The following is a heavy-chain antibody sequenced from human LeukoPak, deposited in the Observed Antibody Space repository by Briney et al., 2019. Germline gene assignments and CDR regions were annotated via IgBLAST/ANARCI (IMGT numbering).Heavy chain of an antibody. D-gene: IGHD5-18*01. CDR3: ARQRYGYYLDY. J-gene: IGHJ4*02. CDR2: ISPNTGGP. Sequence: GASVKVSCRASAYTFTGYSMHWVRQAPGQGLEGVGRISPNTGGPNYAEKSQGRVTMTRDTSISTAYMELRRLRYDDTAVYYCARQRYGYYLDYWGQGTLVTVSS. V-gene: IGHV1-2*06. CDR1: AYTFTGYS.